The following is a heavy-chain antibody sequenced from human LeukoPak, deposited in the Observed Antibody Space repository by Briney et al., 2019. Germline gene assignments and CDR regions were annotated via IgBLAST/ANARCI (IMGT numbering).Heavy chain of an antibody. Sequence: ASVKVSCKASGYTFTSYDINWVRQATGQGLEWMGWMNPNSGNTGYAQKFQGRVTMTRNTSISTAYMELSSLRSEDTAVYYCARSRWSGYYYVFDYWGQGTLVTVSS. CDR3: ARSRWSGYYYVFDY. CDR2: MNPNSGNT. D-gene: IGHD3-22*01. J-gene: IGHJ4*02. CDR1: GYTFTSYD. V-gene: IGHV1-8*01.